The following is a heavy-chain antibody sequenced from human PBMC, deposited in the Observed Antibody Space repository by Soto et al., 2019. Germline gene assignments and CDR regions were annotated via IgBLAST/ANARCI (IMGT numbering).Heavy chain of an antibody. V-gene: IGHV1-8*02. J-gene: IGHJ3*02. D-gene: IGHD6-13*01. CDR1: GYHFTSYD. Sequence: WASVKVSCKASGYHFTSYDINWVRQPTGQEFEWMGWTNPNSDNTGYAQMVQGRVTMTRHPPISTAYTELSSLRSDDTAGYYRATSCSWYGDAFDIWGQETMVTVAS. CDR3: ATSCSWYGDAFDI. CDR2: TNPNSDNT.